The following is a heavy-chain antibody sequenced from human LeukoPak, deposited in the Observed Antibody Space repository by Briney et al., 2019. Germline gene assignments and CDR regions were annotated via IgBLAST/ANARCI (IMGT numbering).Heavy chain of an antibody. CDR2: MNPNSGNT. CDR3: ARDYYDDAFDI. J-gene: IGHJ3*02. D-gene: IGHD3-22*01. CDR1: GGTFSSYA. Sequence: GASVKVSCKAPGGTFSSYAISWVRQAPGQGLEWMGWMNPNSGNTGYAQKFQGRVTITRNTSISTAYMELSSLRSEDTAVYYCARDYYDDAFDIWGQGTMVTVSS. V-gene: IGHV1-8*03.